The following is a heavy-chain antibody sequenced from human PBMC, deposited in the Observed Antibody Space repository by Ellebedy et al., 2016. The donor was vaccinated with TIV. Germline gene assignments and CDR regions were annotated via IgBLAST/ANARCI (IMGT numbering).Heavy chain of an antibody. CDR2: IYHTGST. D-gene: IGHD1-14*01. Sequence: GSLRLXCAVSGVSISSSWWSWVRRPPGMGLEWIGEIYHTGSTHYNPSLMSRLTISVDKSRNQLSLKVTSVTAADTAVYYCASHITMPGKRGFDYWGPGALVTVSS. CDR3: ASHITMPGKRGFDY. J-gene: IGHJ4*02. CDR1: GVSISSSW. V-gene: IGHV4-4*02.